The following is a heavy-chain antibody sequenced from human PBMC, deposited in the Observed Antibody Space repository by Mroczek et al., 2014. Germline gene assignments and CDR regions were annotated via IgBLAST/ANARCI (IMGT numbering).Heavy chain of an antibody. CDR3: ARVRVVGAKQDPVGGWYFDL. J-gene: IGHJ2*01. V-gene: IGHV4-4*07. D-gene: IGHD1-26*01. Sequence: QVQLVQSGPGLVKPSETLSLTCTVSGGSISSYYWSWIRQPAGKGLEWIGRIYTSGSTNYNPSLKSRVTMSVDTSKNQFSLKLSSVTAADTAVYYCARVRVVGAKQDPVGGWYFDLWGRGTLVTVSS. CDR2: IYTSGST. CDR1: GGSISSYY.